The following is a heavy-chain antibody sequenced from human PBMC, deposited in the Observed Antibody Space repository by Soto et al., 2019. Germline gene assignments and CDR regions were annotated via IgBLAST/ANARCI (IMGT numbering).Heavy chain of an antibody. CDR2: ISGSGGST. J-gene: IGHJ4*02. CDR1: GFTFSSYA. D-gene: IGHD6-19*01. V-gene: IGHV3-23*01. CDR3: AKDRGTQWPRHYPFDY. Sequence: EVQLLESGGGLVQPGGSLRLPCAASGFTFSSYAMSCVRQAPGKGLEWVSAISGSGGSTYYADSVKGRFTISRDNSKNTLYLQMNSLGAEDTAVYYCAKDRGTQWPRHYPFDYWGQGTLVTVSS.